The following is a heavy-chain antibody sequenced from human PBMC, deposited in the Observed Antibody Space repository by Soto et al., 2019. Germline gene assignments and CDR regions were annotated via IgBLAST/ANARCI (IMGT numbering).Heavy chain of an antibody. CDR3: ARVVTPSDY. CDR1: GYTFTNFG. D-gene: IGHD2-21*02. CDR2: ISAYNGNT. V-gene: IGHV1-18*01. J-gene: IGHJ4*02. Sequence: QVQLVQSGAEVKKPGASVKVSCKASGYTFTNFGISWVRQAPGQGLEWMGWISAYNGNTNYAQNFQGRVTMTTDTATRTAYMELRSLRSDVTAGYYCARVVTPSDYWGQGTLVTFSS.